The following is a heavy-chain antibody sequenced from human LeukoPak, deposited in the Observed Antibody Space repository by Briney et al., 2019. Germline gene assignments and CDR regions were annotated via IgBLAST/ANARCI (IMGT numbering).Heavy chain of an antibody. CDR3: ARGAYYGDYPDAFDI. CDR2: IYHSGST. V-gene: IGHV4-38-2*01. J-gene: IGHJ3*02. CDR1: GFTFSSYE. D-gene: IGHD4-17*01. Sequence: GSLRLSCAASGFTFSSYEMNWVRQAPGKGLEWIGSIYHSGSTYYNPSLKSRVTISVDTSKNQFSLKLSSVTAADTAVYYCARGAYYGDYPDAFDIWGQGTMVTVSS.